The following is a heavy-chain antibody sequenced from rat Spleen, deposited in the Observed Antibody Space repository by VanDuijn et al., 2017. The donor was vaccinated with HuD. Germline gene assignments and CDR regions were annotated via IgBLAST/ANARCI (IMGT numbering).Heavy chain of an antibody. J-gene: IGHJ2*01. V-gene: IGHV5-29*01. Sequence: EVQLVESGGGLVQPGRSLKLSCAASGFTFSNYGMAWVRQAPTKGLEWVATISYDGSSTYYRDSGKGRFTISRDNAKSTLYLQMDSLRSEDTATYYCTRYGYNYAPFDYWGQGVMVTVSS. CDR3: TRYGYNYAPFDY. CDR1: GFTFSNYG. D-gene: IGHD1-9*01. CDR2: ISYDGSST.